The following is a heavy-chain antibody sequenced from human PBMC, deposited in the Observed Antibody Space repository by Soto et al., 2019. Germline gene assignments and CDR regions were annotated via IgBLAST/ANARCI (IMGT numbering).Heavy chain of an antibody. CDR2: VYYSGST. CDR1: GDSITWTSCY. Sequence: SETLSLTCTLSGDSITWTSCYWGWIRQPPGKGLAWVGDVYYSGSTYYNPSLKSRLTMSIDASKGQFSLKVICVTAADTGGAYCESLTARISAASHGGSNWLHPWGPGTLVTVSS. J-gene: IGHJ5*02. V-gene: IGHV4-39*01. D-gene: IGHD2-15*01. CDR3: ESLTARISAASHGGSNWLHP.